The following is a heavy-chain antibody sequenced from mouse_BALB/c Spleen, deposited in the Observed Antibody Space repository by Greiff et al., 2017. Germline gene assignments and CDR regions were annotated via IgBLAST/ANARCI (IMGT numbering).Heavy chain of an antibody. CDR2: ISSGGGST. J-gene: IGHJ2*01. CDR1: GFAFSSYD. V-gene: IGHV5-12-1*01. CDR3: ARHPFDD. Sequence: EVKLMESGGGLVKPGGSLKLSCAASGFAFSSYDMSWVRQTPEKRLEWVAYISSGGGSTYYPDTVKGRFTISRDNAKNTLYLQMSSLKSEDTAMYYCARHPFDDWGQGTTLTVSS.